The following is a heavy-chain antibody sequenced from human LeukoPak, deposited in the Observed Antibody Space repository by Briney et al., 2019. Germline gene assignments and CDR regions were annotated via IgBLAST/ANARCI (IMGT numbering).Heavy chain of an antibody. Sequence: GESLQIPCKGSGYSFTSYWIGWGRQMPRKGREGMGIIYPGDSDTRYSPSFQGQVTISVDKSISTAYLQWSSLKASDTAMYYCAMLNSSGKHNAFDIWGQGTMVTVSS. CDR2: IYPGDSDT. CDR1: GYSFTSYW. D-gene: IGHD6-19*01. V-gene: IGHV5-51*01. J-gene: IGHJ3*02. CDR3: AMLNSSGKHNAFDI.